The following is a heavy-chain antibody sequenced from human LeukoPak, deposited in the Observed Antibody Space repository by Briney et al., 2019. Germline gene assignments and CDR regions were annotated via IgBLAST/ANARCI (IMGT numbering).Heavy chain of an antibody. Sequence: SETLSLTCTVSGDSIGTYFWHWIRQPPGKGLEWMGYIYDRGTTAYNPSLKRRVTMSVDTSTNQFSLKLTSVTPADTAVYYCARDPNGYKFFDYWGRGRPVTVSS. CDR3: ARDPNGYKFFDY. CDR2: IYDRGTT. V-gene: IGHV4-59*01. CDR1: GDSIGTYF. J-gene: IGHJ4*02. D-gene: IGHD5-24*01.